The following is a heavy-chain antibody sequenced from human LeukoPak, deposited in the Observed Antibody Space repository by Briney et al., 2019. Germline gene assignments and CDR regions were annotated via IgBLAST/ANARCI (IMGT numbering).Heavy chain of an antibody. CDR1: GGSISSGGYY. CDR3: ASGYYYDSSGYYYEMVRDY. V-gene: IGHV4-31*03. J-gene: IGHJ4*02. CDR2: IYYSGST. D-gene: IGHD3-22*01. Sequence: SETLSLTCTVSGGSISSGGYYWSWIRQHPGKGLEWIGYIYYSGSTYYNPFLKSRVTISVDTSKNQFSLKLSSVTAADTAVYYCASGYYYDSSGYYYEMVRDYWGQGTLVTVSS.